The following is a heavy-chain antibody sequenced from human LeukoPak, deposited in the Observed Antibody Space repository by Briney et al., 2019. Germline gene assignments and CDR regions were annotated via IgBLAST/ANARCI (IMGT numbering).Heavy chain of an antibody. J-gene: IGHJ3*02. D-gene: IGHD6-13*01. V-gene: IGHV3-64*01. Sequence: GGSLRLSCAASGFTFSSYAMHWVRQAPGKGLEYVSAVSSNGGSTYYANSVKGRFTISRDNSKNTLYLQMGSLRAEDMAVYYCARDPRPTYSSTWDAFDIWGQGTMVTVSS. CDR1: GFTFSSYA. CDR2: VSSNGGST. CDR3: ARDPRPTYSSTWDAFDI.